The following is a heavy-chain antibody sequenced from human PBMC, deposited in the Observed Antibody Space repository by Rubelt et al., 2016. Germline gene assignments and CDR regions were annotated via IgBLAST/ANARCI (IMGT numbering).Heavy chain of an antibody. CDR3: ARMMSMTTVTTSYYYGMDV. Sequence: GKGLEWVSSIIISSSFIYYADSVKGRFTISRDNAKNSLYLQMNSLRAEDTAVYYCARMMSMTTVTTSYYYGMDVWGQGTTVTVSS. V-gene: IGHV3-21*01. CDR2: IIISSSFI. J-gene: IGHJ6*02. D-gene: IGHD4-17*01.